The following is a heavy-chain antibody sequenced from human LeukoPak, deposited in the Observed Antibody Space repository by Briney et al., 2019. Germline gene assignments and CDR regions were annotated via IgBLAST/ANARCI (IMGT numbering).Heavy chain of an antibody. D-gene: IGHD3-10*01. Sequence: ASVKVSCKASGGTFSSYAITWVRQAPGQGLEWMGWISAYNGNTNYAQKLQDRVSMTTDTSTSTAYMELRSLTSDDTAMYYCARAGFGRASTSETFDIWGLGTMVTVSS. J-gene: IGHJ3*02. V-gene: IGHV1-18*01. CDR3: ARAGFGRASTSETFDI. CDR1: GGTFSSYA. CDR2: ISAYNGNT.